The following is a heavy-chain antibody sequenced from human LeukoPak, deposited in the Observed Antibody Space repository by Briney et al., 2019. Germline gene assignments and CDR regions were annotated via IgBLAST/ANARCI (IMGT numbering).Heavy chain of an antibody. CDR1: GFTFSTYA. D-gene: IGHD1-26*01. J-gene: IGHJ3*02. CDR3: AEDPGGSYYFMNAFDI. CDR2: ISGADGTT. Sequence: GGSLRLSCAASGFTFSTYAMSWVRQAPGKGLQWVSSISGADGTTYYADSVKGRFTISRDNSKNTLYLQMNSLRAEDTAVYYCAEDPGGSYYFMNAFDIWGQGTMVTVSS. V-gene: IGHV3-23*01.